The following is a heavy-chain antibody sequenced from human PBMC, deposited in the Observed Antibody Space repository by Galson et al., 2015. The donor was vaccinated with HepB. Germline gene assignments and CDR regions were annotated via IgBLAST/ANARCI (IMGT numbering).Heavy chain of an antibody. CDR1: GFIFSGYA. J-gene: IGHJ4*02. Sequence: SLRLSCAGSGFIFSGYAMNWVRQAPGKGLEWVSAISSRGGTTFYADSVKGRFTISRDNSKNTLYLEMNSLRAEDTAVYYCAKDQEAERYFDWVCDHWGQGTLVTVSS. D-gene: IGHD3-9*01. CDR2: ISSRGGTT. CDR3: AKDQEAERYFDWVCDH. V-gene: IGHV3-23*01.